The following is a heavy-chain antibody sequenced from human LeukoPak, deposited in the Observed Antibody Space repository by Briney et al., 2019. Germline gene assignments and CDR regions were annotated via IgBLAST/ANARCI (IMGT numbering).Heavy chain of an antibody. Sequence: GGSLRLSCAASGFTFSIYEMNWVRQAPGKGLEWISYISSGGTIYYAESVKGRFTISRDNAKNSLYLQINSLRAEDTAIYYCTRAEMATTYYFDSWGQGTLVTVSS. CDR3: TRAEMATTYYFDS. D-gene: IGHD5-24*01. J-gene: IGHJ4*02. CDR2: ISSGGTI. CDR1: GFTFSIYE. V-gene: IGHV3-48*03.